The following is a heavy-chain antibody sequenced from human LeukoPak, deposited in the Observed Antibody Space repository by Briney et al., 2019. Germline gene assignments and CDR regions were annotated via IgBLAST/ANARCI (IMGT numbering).Heavy chain of an antibody. CDR2: IRGRGGST. Sequence: GGSLRLSCAASGYTFSIYAMSCVRQAPGKGREWVSAIRGRGGSTYYADSVKGRFTISRDNSKNTLYLQMNSLRAEDTAVYYCAKVAVVVAATIWFDPWSQGTLVTVSS. CDR3: AKVAVVVAATIWFDP. V-gene: IGHV3-23*01. J-gene: IGHJ5*02. D-gene: IGHD2-15*01. CDR1: GYTFSIYA.